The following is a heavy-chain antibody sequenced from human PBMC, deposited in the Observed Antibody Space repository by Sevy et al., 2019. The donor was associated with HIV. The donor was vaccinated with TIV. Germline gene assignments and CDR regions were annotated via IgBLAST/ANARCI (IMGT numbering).Heavy chain of an antibody. CDR2: IRYDGNNQ. D-gene: IGHD4-17*01. CDR1: GFAFSDYG. V-gene: IGHV3-33*04. J-gene: IGHJ4*02. CDR3: ARDPRIFGDYLLTYFDY. Sequence: GGSLRLSCVASGFAFSDYGMHWVRQAPGKALEWVAVIRYDGNNQHYADSVRGRFTISRDNSKNTLYLQLSSLRAEDTAVYYCARDPRIFGDYLLTYFDYWGQGVLVTVSS.